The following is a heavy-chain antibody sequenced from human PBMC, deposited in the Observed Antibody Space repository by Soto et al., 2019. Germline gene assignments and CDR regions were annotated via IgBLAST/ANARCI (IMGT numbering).Heavy chain of an antibody. J-gene: IGHJ6*03. D-gene: IGHD5-18*01. Sequence: GGSLRLSCAASGFTFSSYSMNWVRQAPGKGLEWVSSISSSSSYIYYADTVKGRFTISRDNAKNSLYQQMNCLRAEDTAVYYCARDPSYSRYYYYYMDVWGKGTTVTVSS. CDR3: ARDPSYSRYYYYYMDV. CDR2: ISSSSSYI. V-gene: IGHV3-21*01. CDR1: GFTFSSYS.